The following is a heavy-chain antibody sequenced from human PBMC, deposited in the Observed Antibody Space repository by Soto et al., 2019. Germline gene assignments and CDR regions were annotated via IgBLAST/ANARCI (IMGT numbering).Heavy chain of an antibody. D-gene: IGHD3-10*01. Sequence: ASVKVSCKASGYTFTSYGISWVRQAPGQGLEWMGWISAYNGNTNYAQKLQGRVTMTTDTSTSTAYMELRSLRSDDTAVYYCARFLAHTLILWSGGNDAFDIWGQGTMVTVSS. V-gene: IGHV1-18*01. J-gene: IGHJ3*02. CDR1: GYTFTSYG. CDR3: ARFLAHTLILWSGGNDAFDI. CDR2: ISAYNGNT.